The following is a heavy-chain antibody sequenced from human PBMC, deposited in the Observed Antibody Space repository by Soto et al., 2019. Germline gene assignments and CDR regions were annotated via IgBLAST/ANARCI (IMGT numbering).Heavy chain of an antibody. J-gene: IGHJ4*02. CDR3: ARESGERGSSGWYGGGLDY. V-gene: IGHV1-2*04. D-gene: IGHD6-19*01. Sequence: QVQLVQSGAEVKKPGASVKVSCKASGYTFTGYYMHWVRQAPGQGLEWMGWINPNSGGTNYAQKFQGWVTMTRDTSISTAYMELRRLRSDDTAVYYCARESGERGSSGWYGGGLDYWGQGTLVTVSS. CDR2: INPNSGGT. CDR1: GYTFTGYY.